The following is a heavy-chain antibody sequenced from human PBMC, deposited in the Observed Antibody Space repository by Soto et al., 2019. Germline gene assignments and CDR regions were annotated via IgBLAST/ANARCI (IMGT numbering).Heavy chain of an antibody. CDR1: GGSISSSSYY. CDR2: IYYSGST. D-gene: IGHD4-17*01. Sequence: QLQLQESGPGLVKPSETLSLTCTVSGGSISSSSYYCGWIRQPPGKGREWIGSIYYSGSTYYNPSLRSRVTISGDTSKNQFSLKLSSVTAADTAVYYCASLYGDYVSYWGQGTLVTVSS. J-gene: IGHJ4*02. V-gene: IGHV4-39*01. CDR3: ASLYGDYVSY.